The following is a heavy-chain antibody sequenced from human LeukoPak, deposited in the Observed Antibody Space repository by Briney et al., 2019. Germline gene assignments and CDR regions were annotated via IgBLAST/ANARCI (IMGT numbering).Heavy chain of an antibody. CDR2: INPKRGDP. D-gene: IGHD3-10*01. V-gene: IGHV1-2*02. J-gene: IGHJ6*03. Sequence: GASVKVSCKTSGYRFTGYYMHWVRQAPGQGLEWMGWINPKRGDPIYVQKFQGRVTITADRSTSTTYMELSSLRSEDTAVYYCARGGSGGYFYYYMDVWGKGTTVTVSS. CDR3: ARGGSGGYFYYYMDV. CDR1: GYRFTGYY.